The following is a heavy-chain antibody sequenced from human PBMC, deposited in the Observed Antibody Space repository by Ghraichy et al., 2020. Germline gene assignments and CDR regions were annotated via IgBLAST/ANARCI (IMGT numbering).Heavy chain of an antibody. J-gene: IGHJ5*02. CDR3: AADEVGAGAP. D-gene: IGHD1-26*01. CDR2: ISGSGGST. V-gene: IGHV3-23*01. Sequence: LSLTCAASGFTFSSYAMSWVRQAPGKGLEWVSAISGSGGSTYYADSVKGRFTISRDNSKNTLYLQMNSLRAEDTAVYYCAADEVGAGAPWGQGTLVTVSS. CDR1: GFTFSSYA.